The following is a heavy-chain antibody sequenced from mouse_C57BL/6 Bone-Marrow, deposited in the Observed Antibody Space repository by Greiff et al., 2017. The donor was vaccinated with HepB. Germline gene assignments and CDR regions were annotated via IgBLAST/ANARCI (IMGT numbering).Heavy chain of an antibody. D-gene: IGHD1-1*01. V-gene: IGHV1-75*01. CDR1: GYTFTDYY. J-gene: IGHJ1*03. CDR2: IFPGSGST. Sequence: VQLQQSGPELVKPGASVKISCKASGYTFTDYYINWVKQRPGQGLEWIGWIFPGSGSTYYNEKFKGKATLTVDKSSITAYMLLSSLTSEDSAVYICAREDYGGSSYVYWYFDVWGTGTTVTVSS. CDR3: AREDYGGSSYVYWYFDV.